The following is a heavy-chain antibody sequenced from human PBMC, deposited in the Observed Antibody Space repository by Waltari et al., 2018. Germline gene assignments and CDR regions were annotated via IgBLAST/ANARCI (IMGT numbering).Heavy chain of an antibody. Sequence: EVQLVESGGGLVQPGGSLRLSCEASGFTFSPYWMHWVRQAPGKGLVWVSRIKSDGSSTTYADSVKGRFTISRDNAKNTLYLQMNSLRVEDTAVYYCARDPSSSSTWFDPWGQGTLVTVSS. D-gene: IGHD6-6*01. V-gene: IGHV3-74*01. CDR1: GFTFSPYW. CDR3: ARDPSSSSTWFDP. CDR2: IKSDGSST. J-gene: IGHJ5*02.